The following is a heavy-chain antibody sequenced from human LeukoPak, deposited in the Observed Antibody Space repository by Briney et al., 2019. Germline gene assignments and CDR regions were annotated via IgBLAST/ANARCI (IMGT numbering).Heavy chain of an antibody. V-gene: IGHV3-7*01. J-gene: IGHJ3*01. Sequence: PGGSLRLSCAASGFTLNSYVMSWVRQAPGRGLEWVANIKKDGSEESYLDSVKGRFTVSRDNAKNSLFLQMNSLRGEDTAVYYCARSNPNRNALDLWGQGTMVTISS. CDR2: IKKDGSEE. D-gene: IGHD1-14*01. CDR1: GFTLNSYV. CDR3: ARSNPNRNALDL.